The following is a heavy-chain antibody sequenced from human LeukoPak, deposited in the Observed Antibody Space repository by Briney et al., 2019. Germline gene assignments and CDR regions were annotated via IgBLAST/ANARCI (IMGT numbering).Heavy chain of an antibody. J-gene: IGHJ4*02. CDR3: ARDTPLDMSSSGKFDY. Sequence: GGSLRLSCAASGFTLSSNAMHWVRQAPGKGLEWVAVISYDGSNKYYADSVKGRFTISRDSSKNTLYLQMNSLRAEDTAVYYCARDTPLDMSSSGKFDYWGQGTLVTVSS. V-gene: IGHV3-30-3*01. D-gene: IGHD6-6*01. CDR1: GFTLSSNA. CDR2: ISYDGSNK.